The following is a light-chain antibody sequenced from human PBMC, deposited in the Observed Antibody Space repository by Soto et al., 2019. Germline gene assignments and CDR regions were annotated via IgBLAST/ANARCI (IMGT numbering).Light chain of an antibody. CDR3: LQESNYPLT. Sequence: IQMTQSPSSLSASVGDRVTITCRASQGVRDDVGWYQQKPGKAPKLLIYSASTLQSGVPSRFSGSGSGTDFTLSISGLHPEHFATYYCLQESNYPLTFGGGTKVEIK. V-gene: IGKV1-6*01. J-gene: IGKJ4*01. CDR1: QGVRDD. CDR2: SAS.